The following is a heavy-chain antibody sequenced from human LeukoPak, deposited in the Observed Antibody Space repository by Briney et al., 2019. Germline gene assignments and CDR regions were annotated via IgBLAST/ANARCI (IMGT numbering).Heavy chain of an antibody. J-gene: IGHJ1*01. CDR1: GFTFSTYG. CDR3: AIPVGATLYFQH. V-gene: IGHV3-30*03. Sequence: GGSLRLSCAASGFTFSTYGMHWVRQAPGKGLEWVAVISYDGNNKYYADSVKGRFTISRDNSKNTLFLQMNSLRAEDTAVYYCAIPVGATLYFQHWGQGTLVTVSS. CDR2: ISYDGNNK. D-gene: IGHD1-26*01.